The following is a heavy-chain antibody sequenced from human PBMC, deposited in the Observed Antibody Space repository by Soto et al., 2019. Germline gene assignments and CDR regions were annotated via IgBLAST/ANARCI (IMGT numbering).Heavy chain of an antibody. V-gene: IGHV1-18*01. D-gene: IGHD6-19*01. CDR2: IVTYNGNT. CDR1: GYTFTNYG. J-gene: IGHJ6*02. CDR3: ASVAVAGTCDSCYYYGMDV. Sequence: ASVKVSCKAAGYTFTNYGISCVRQAPGQGLEWMGWIVTYNGNTQSTQKLRGRVTMTTDTSTSTAYMELRSLRSDDTAVYYCASVAVAGTCDSCYYYGMDVWGQGTTVTVSS.